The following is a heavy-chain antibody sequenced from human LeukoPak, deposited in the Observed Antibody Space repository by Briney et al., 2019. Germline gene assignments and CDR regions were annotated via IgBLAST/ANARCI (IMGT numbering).Heavy chain of an antibody. D-gene: IGHD3-10*01. J-gene: IGHJ4*02. CDR2: ISGTGDRT. Sequence: HPGGSLRLSCAASGFTFSSSAMNWVRQAPGKGLEWVSTISGTGDRTYYADSVKGRFTISRDNSKNTLFLQMNSLRAEDTAIYYCAKAYYGSGSYGWFDYWGQGTLVTVSS. CDR1: GFTFSSSA. V-gene: IGHV3-23*01. CDR3: AKAYYGSGSYGWFDY.